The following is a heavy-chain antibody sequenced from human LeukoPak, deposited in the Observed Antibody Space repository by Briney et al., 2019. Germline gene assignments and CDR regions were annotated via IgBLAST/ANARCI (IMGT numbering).Heavy chain of an antibody. Sequence: SETLSLTCTVSGGSISSSSYYWGWIRQPPGKGLEWIGSIYHSGSTYFHPSLKSRVTISVDTSKNQFSLKLSSVTAADTAVYYCARLSKISIAVAGTDYYYGMDVWGQGTTVTVSS. J-gene: IGHJ6*02. V-gene: IGHV4-39*07. CDR2: IYHSGST. D-gene: IGHD6-19*01. CDR1: GGSISSSSYY. CDR3: ARLSKISIAVAGTDYYYGMDV.